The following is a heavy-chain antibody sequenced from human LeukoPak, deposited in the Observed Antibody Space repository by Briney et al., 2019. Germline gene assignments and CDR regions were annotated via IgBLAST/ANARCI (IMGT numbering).Heavy chain of an antibody. CDR3: ARAVVATANDGY. V-gene: IGHV1-2*02. D-gene: IGHD5-12*01. Sequence: ASVKVSCKASGYTFTGYYMHRVRQAPGQGLEWMGWINPNSGGTNYAQKFQGRVTMTRDTSISTAYMELSRLRSDDTAVYYCARAVVATANDGYWGQGTLVTVSS. CDR1: GYTFTGYY. CDR2: INPNSGGT. J-gene: IGHJ4*02.